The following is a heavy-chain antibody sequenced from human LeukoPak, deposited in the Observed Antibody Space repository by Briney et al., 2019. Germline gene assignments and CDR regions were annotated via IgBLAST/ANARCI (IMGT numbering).Heavy chain of an antibody. V-gene: IGHV4-59*08. J-gene: IGHJ3*02. CDR3: ARHGIRDDAFDI. CDR1: GGSISSDY. D-gene: IGHD5-18*01. Sequence: TSETLSLTCTVSGGSISSDYWSWIRQPPGEGLEWIGYIYYSGRTNYNPSLKSRVTTSVDTSKKQFSLNLSSVTAADTAVYYCARHGIRDDAFDIWGQGTMVTVSS. CDR2: IYYSGRT.